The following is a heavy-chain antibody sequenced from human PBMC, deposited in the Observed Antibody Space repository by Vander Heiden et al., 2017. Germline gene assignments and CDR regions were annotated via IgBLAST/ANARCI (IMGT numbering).Heavy chain of an antibody. CDR3: ARDPAAGKKAAVRYYYYGMDV. Sequence: EVQLVAAGGGLVQPGGSLSLSCAASGSTFSSHRMTWVRQAPGKGLEWVANIKQDGSEKYYVDSVKGRFTISRDNAKNSLYLQMNSLRAEDTAVYYCARDPAAGKKAAVRYYYYGMDVWGQGTTVTVSS. CDR2: IKQDGSEK. D-gene: IGHD6-25*01. CDR1: GSTFSSHR. J-gene: IGHJ6*02. V-gene: IGHV3-7*01.